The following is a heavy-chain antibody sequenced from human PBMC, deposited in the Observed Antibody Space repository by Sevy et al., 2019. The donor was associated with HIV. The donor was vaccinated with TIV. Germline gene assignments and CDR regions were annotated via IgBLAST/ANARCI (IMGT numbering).Heavy chain of an antibody. J-gene: IGHJ6*02. D-gene: IGHD3-10*01. CDR3: AGANPYFYYGMDV. CDR2: IYYSGRT. CDR1: GDSISSYY. V-gene: IGHV4-59*01. Sequence: SETLSLTCTVSGDSISSYYCSWIRQPPGKGLEWIGYIYYSGRTNYNPSLKSRVTISMDTSKNQFSLKLTSVTAADTAVCYCAGANPYFYYGMDVWGQGTTVTVSS.